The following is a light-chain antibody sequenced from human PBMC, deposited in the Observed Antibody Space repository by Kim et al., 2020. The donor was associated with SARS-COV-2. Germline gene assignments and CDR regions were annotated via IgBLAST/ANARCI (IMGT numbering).Light chain of an antibody. CDR2: DAG. V-gene: IGKV3-11*01. J-gene: IGKJ4*01. CDR3: QQFT. Sequence: ARALYLCTGNSPHLSCLGSQRVRNYLAWYKLKPLQASRLLIFDAGNRATGSPGRFSGSRSETDFTLTISSLGPEDFAVYNCQQFTFGGGTKVDIK. CDR1: QRVRNY.